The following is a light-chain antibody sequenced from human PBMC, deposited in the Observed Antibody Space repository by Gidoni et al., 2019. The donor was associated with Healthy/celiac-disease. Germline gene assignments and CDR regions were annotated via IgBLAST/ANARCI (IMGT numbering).Light chain of an antibody. Sequence: DIQMTQSPSSLSASVGDRVTNTCRASQSISSYLNWYQQKPGKAPKLLIYAASSLQSGVPSRFSGSGSGTDFTLTISSLQPEDFATYYCQQSYSTPGTFGQXTKLEIK. J-gene: IGKJ2*01. CDR2: AAS. V-gene: IGKV1-39*01. CDR3: QQSYSTPGT. CDR1: QSISSY.